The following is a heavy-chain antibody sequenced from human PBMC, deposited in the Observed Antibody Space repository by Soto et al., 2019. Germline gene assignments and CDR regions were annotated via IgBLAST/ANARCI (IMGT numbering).Heavy chain of an antibody. J-gene: IGHJ4*01. V-gene: IGHV4-4*07. CDR1: GDSITSYF. Sequence: SETLSLTCTVSGDSITSYFWSWIRQPAGKGLEWIGHLFHGGTTSHNTSLESRVSMSIDTSKNQFSLTLTSVTAADTAMYYCTRTPSGFTYDASQHYIDDWGQGTPVTVSS. CDR3: TRTPSGFTYDASQHYIDD. D-gene: IGHD3-22*01. CDR2: LFHGGTT.